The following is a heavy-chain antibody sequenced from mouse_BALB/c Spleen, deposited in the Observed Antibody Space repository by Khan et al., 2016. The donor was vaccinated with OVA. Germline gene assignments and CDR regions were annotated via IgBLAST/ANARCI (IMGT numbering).Heavy chain of an antibody. CDR3: AGGGAAYYKNDGSAMWY. J-gene: IGHJ4*01. CDR1: GYTFTTAG. V-gene: IGHV9-4*02. Sequence: QIQLVQSGPELKKPGETVRISCKASGYTFTTAGIQWVQKMPGKGLKWIGWINTHSGVPKYAEDFKGRFAFSLEISVNTAYLQITNLKNEDTATYFGAGGGAAYYKNDGSAMWYWGQGATVTVST. D-gene: IGHD2-12*01. CDR2: INTHSGVP.